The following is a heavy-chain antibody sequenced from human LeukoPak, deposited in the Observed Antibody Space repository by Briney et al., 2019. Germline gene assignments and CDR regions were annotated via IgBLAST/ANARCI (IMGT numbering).Heavy chain of an antibody. V-gene: IGHV3-48*03. CDR3: ARGGYRTVFDY. CDR1: GFTFSSYE. Sequence: GGSLRLSWAASGFTFSSYEMNWVRQAPGKGLEWVSYISSSGSTIYYADSVKGRFTTSRDNAKNSLYLQMNSLRAEDTAVYYCARGGYRTVFDYWGQGTLVTVSS. J-gene: IGHJ4*02. CDR2: ISSSGSTI. D-gene: IGHD5-18*01.